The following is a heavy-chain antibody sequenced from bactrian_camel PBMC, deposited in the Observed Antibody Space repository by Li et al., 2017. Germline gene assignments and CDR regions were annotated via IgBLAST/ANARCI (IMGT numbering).Heavy chain of an antibody. CDR2: ISTRSSNSI. Sequence: VQLVESGGGSAQAGGSLRLSCGASGHTYSSNCMSWVRQAPGKGLEWISSISTRSSNSISYADSVKGRFTISQDNAKSTVYLQMNSLKPEDTAMYYCAASNGGTWCGFSWRLYNYWGQGTQVTVS. CDR3: AASNGGTWCGFSWRLYNY. D-gene: IGHD1*01. V-gene: IGHV3S40*01. J-gene: IGHJ4*01. CDR1: GHTYSSNC.